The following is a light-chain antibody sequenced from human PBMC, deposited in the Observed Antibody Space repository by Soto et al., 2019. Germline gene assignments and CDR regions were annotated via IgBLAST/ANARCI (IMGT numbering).Light chain of an antibody. CDR3: AVWYDSLSGMV. CDR2: NNN. CDR1: SSDIETNT. J-gene: IGLJ2*01. V-gene: IGLV1-44*01. Sequence: QSVLTQPPSASGSPGQRVTISCSGSSSDIETNTVDCYEHLPGTAPKVLIFNNNKRPSGGPARFSGSKSGTSASPAISGLQSEDEADYYCAVWYDSLSGMVFGGGTKLTVL.